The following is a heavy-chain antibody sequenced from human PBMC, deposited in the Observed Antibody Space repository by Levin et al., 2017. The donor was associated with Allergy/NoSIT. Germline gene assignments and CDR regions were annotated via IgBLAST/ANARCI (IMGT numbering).Heavy chain of an antibody. V-gene: IGHV3-23*01. J-gene: IGHJ4*02. CDR3: ATTHLLWELRSPFDY. CDR2: ISGSGGST. Sequence: GGSLRLSCAASGFTFSSYAMSWVRQAPGKGLEWVSAISGSGGSTYYADSVKGRFTISRDNSKNTLYLQMNSLRAEDTAVYYCATTHLLWELRSPFDYWGQGTLVTVSS. D-gene: IGHD1-26*01. CDR1: GFTFSSYA.